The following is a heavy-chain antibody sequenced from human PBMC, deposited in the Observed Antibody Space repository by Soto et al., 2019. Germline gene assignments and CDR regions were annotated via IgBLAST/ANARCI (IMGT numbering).Heavy chain of an antibody. Sequence: SVKVSCKASGGTFSSYAISWARQAPGQGLEWMGGIIPIFGTANYAQKFQGRVTITADESTSTAYMELSSLRSEDTAVYYCARTRRDGYNFDYWGQGTLVTVSS. D-gene: IGHD5-12*01. CDR3: ARTRRDGYNFDY. CDR2: IIPIFGTA. J-gene: IGHJ4*02. CDR1: GGTFSSYA. V-gene: IGHV1-69*13.